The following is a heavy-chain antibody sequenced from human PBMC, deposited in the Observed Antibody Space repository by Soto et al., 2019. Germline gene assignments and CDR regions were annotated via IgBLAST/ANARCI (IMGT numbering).Heavy chain of an antibody. CDR3: AIDRPNAY. V-gene: IGHV1-2*02. CDR1: GYTFTAYY. Sequence: QVQLVQSGAEVKKPGASLKVSCKASGYTFTAYYMHWVRQAPGQGLEWMGWINPNTGDTKIAQKCQGRVPMTRDSSIRVAYLDVISLTSDDTAVYYCAIDRPNAYWGQGTRVTASS. J-gene: IGHJ4*02. CDR2: INPNTGDT.